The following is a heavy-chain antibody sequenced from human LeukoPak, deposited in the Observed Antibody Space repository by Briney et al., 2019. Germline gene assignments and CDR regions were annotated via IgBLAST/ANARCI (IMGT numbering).Heavy chain of an antibody. CDR3: VRDEAEFGNRQWYFDL. CDR1: GGSMSSYY. Sequence: SETLSLTCTVSGGSMSSYYWNWIRQPPGKGLEWIGYIYYSGSTSYNPSLKSRVTISVDTSKNQFSLKLSSVTAADTAVYYCVRDEAEFGNRQWYFDLWGRGTLVIVSS. V-gene: IGHV4-59*12. J-gene: IGHJ2*01. D-gene: IGHD2/OR15-2a*01. CDR2: IYYSGST.